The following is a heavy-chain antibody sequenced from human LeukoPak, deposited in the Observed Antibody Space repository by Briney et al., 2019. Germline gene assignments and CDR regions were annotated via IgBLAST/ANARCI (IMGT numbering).Heavy chain of an antibody. CDR1: GFTLDDYA. CDR3: ARGLGELLWQYFDY. CDR2: ISWYSGII. D-gene: IGHD3-10*01. Sequence: QPGRSLRLSCAASGFTLDDYAMHWVRQAPGKGLEWVSGISWYSGIIGYADSVKGRFTISRDNAKNSLYLQMNSLRAEDTALYYCARGLGELLWQYFDYWGQGTLVTVSS. V-gene: IGHV3-9*01. J-gene: IGHJ4*02.